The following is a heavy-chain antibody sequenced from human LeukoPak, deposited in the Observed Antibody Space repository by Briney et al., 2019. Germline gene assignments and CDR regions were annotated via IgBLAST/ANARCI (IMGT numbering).Heavy chain of an antibody. CDR2: INPSGGST. J-gene: IGHJ5*02. CDR1: GYTFTSYY. Sequence: ASVTVSCKASGYTFTSYYMHWVRQAPGQGLEWMGIINPSGGSTSYAQKFQGRVTMTRDTSTSTVYMELSSLRSEDTAVYYCARASECSSTSCLNWFDPWGQGTLVTVSS. D-gene: IGHD2-2*01. CDR3: ARASECSSTSCLNWFDP. V-gene: IGHV1-46*01.